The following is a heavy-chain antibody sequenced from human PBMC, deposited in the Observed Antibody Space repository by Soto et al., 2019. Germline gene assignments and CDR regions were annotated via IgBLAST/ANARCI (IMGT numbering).Heavy chain of an antibody. CDR2: VIPMFDTT. J-gene: IGHJ6*02. D-gene: IGHD3-22*01. CDR3: ATGGHNDGYNFCRGKDV. Sequence: QVQLVQSGAEGKKPGSSVKISCKVSGGIFTNNDIRWVRQAPGQVLEWLGGVIPMFDTTYYAQTFRGRLRISADGGMTTAYKQQTVMKTADTAVYFRATGGHNDGYNFCRGKDVWGQGSTVT. V-gene: IGHV1-69*19. CDR1: GGIFTNND.